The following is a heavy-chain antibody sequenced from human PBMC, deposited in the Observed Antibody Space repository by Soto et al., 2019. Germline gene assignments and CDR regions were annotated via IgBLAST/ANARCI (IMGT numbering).Heavy chain of an antibody. CDR2: ISSSSSYI. CDR1: GFTFSSYS. J-gene: IGHJ3*02. D-gene: IGHD2-15*01. V-gene: IGHV3-21*01. Sequence: GGSLRLSCAASGFTFSSYSMNWVRQAPGKGLEWVSSISSSSSYIYYADSVKGRFTISRDNAKNSLDLQMNSLRAEDTAVYYCATKKSSGGSDDAFDIWGQGTMVTVSS. CDR3: ATKKSSGGSDDAFDI.